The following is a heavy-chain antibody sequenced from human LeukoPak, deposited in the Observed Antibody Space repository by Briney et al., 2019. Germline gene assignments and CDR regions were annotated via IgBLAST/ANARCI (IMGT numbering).Heavy chain of an antibody. D-gene: IGHD4-17*01. J-gene: IGHJ3*02. CDR2: IYYSGST. CDR1: GYSISSGYY. V-gene: IGHV4-38-2*02. CDR3: ASSYGDYEDPSAFDI. Sequence: SETLSLTCTVSGYSISSGYYWGWIRQPPGKGLEWIGYIYYSGSTYYNPSLKSRVTISEDTSKNQFSLKLSSVTAADTAVYYCASSYGDYEDPSAFDIWGQGTMVIVSS.